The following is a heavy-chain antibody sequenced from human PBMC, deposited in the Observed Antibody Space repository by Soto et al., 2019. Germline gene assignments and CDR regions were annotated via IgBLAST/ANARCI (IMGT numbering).Heavy chain of an antibody. D-gene: IGHD3-9*01. CDR2: ITSSSSYI. Sequence: EVQLVESGGGLVMPGGSLRLSCAASGFSFSAYSVNWVRQAPGKGLEWVSCITSSSSYIYYADSVKGRFTVSRDNAKNSLYLQMNSLTAEDTAVYYCARVDGQYFSSVGMDVWGQGTTVTVSS. CDR3: ARVDGQYFSSVGMDV. J-gene: IGHJ6*02. CDR1: GFSFSAYS. V-gene: IGHV3-21*01.